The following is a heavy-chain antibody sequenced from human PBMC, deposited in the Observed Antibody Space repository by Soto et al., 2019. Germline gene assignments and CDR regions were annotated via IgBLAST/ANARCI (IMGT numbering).Heavy chain of an antibody. J-gene: IGHJ6*02. V-gene: IGHV1-69*12. CDR3: ASSVAKYYYYGMDV. Sequence: QVQLVQSGAEVKKPGSSVKVSCKASGGTFSSYAISWVRQAPGQGLEWMGGIIPIFGTANYAQKFQGRVTITADESTNTAYMDLSSLTSEDTAVYYCASSVAKYYYYGMDVWGQGTTVTVSS. D-gene: IGHD5-12*01. CDR1: GGTFSSYA. CDR2: IIPIFGTA.